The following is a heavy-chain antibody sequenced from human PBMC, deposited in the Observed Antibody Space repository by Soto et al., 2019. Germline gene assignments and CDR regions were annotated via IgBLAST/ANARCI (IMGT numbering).Heavy chain of an antibody. V-gene: IGHV3-30*19. CDR1: GFTFSSYG. CDR2: ISYDGSNK. CDR3: ARSPPPHSGYDWGYYYGMDV. Sequence: PGGSLRLSCAASGFTFSSYGMHWVRQAPGKGLEWVAVISYDGSNKYYADSVKGRFTISRDNSKNTLYLQMNSLRAEDTAVYYCARSPPPHSGYDWGYYYGMDVWGQGTTVTVSS. J-gene: IGHJ6*02. D-gene: IGHD5-12*01.